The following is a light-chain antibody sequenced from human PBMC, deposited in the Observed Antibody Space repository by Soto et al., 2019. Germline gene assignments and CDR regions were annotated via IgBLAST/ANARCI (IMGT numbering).Light chain of an antibody. V-gene: IGKV3-20*01. CDR1: QSLTSY. J-gene: IGKJ1*01. Sequence: EIVLTQSPGTLSLSPGERGTLSCRASQSLTSYLAWYQQKPGQAPRLLIYGASNRATGIPDRFSGSGSGTDFTLTISRLEPEDFAVYYCQQYGSSPPTFGQGTKVEIK. CDR3: QQYGSSPPT. CDR2: GAS.